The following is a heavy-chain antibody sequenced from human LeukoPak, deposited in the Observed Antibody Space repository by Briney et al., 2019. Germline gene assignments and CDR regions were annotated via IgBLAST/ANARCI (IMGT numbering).Heavy chain of an antibody. CDR3: ARGGVLTAFDI. J-gene: IGHJ3*02. D-gene: IGHD3-10*01. CDR1: GGSFSGYY. CDR2: IYHSGST. Sequence: SETLSLTCAVYGGSFSGYYWSWIRQPPGKGLEWIGSIYHSGSTYYNPSLKSRVTISVDKSKNQFSLKLSSVTAADTAVYYCARGGVLTAFDIWGQGTMVTVSS. V-gene: IGHV4-34*01.